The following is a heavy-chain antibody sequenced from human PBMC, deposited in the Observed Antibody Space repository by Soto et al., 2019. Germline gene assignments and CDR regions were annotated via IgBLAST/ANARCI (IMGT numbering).Heavy chain of an antibody. V-gene: IGHV1-18*01. Sequence: QVQLVQSGDEVKKPGASVKVSCKASGYIFVNYGIAWVRQAPGQGLEWMGWISPYTGNTHSATKVQGRLTITTATPTRTDYMDPGSLTSLDTAVYYCVMVDNYVTPTPQDVWGQGTTVTVSS. CDR1: GYIFVNYG. J-gene: IGHJ6*02. D-gene: IGHD3-16*01. CDR3: VMVDNYVTPTPQDV. CDR2: ISPYTGNT.